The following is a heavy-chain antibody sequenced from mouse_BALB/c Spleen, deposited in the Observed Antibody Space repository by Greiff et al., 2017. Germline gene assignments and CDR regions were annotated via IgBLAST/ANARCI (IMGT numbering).Heavy chain of an antibody. CDR2: IRLKSNNYAT. CDR3: TRGLLRYYYATDY. V-gene: IGHV6-6*02. D-gene: IGHD1-1*01. CDR1: GFTFSNYW. J-gene: IGHJ4*01. Sequence: EVHLVESGGGLVQPGGSMKLSCVASGFTFSNYWMNWVRQSPEKGLEWVAEIRLKSNNYATHYAESVKGRFTISRDDSKSSVYLQMNNLRAEDTGIYYCTRGLLRYYYATDYWGQGTSVTVSS.